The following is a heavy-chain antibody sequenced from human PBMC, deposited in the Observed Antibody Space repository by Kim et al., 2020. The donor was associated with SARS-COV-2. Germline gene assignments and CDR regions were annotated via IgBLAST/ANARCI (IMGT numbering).Heavy chain of an antibody. V-gene: IGHV4-34*01. Sequence: SETLSLTCAVYGGSFSGYYWSWIRQPPGKGLEWIAEINHSGSTNSNPSLKSRVTISVDTSKNQFSLKLSSVTAADTAVYYCARGLVRHWYSSTPRFVYFDYWGQGTLVTVSS. J-gene: IGHJ4*02. CDR1: GGSFSGYY. CDR2: INHSGST. D-gene: IGHD6-13*01. CDR3: ARGLVRHWYSSTPRFVYFDY.